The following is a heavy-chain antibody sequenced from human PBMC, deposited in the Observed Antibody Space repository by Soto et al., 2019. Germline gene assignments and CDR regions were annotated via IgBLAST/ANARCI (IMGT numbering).Heavy chain of an antibody. CDR1: GFTFTSSA. V-gene: IGHV1-58*01. CDR2: IVVGSGNT. J-gene: IGHJ4*02. D-gene: IGHD1-26*01. Sequence: SVKVSCKASGFTFTSSAVQWVRQARGQRLEWIGWIVVGSGNTNYAQKFQERVTITRDMSTSTAYMELSSLRSEDTAVYYCAADPSLVGAIGFDYWGQGTLVTVSS. CDR3: AADPSLVGAIGFDY.